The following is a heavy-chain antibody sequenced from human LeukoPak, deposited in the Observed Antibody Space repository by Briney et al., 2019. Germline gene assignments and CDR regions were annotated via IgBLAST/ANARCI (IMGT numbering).Heavy chain of an antibody. CDR2: ISSSDSTI. CDR3: ARDATGGSGSYIWFDP. J-gene: IGHJ5*02. V-gene: IGHV3-11*01. Sequence: SGGSLRLSCAASGFTFSDHYMSWIRQAPGKGLEWVSYISSSDSTIYYADSVKGRFTISRDNAKNSLYLQMNSLRAEDTAVYYCARDATGGSGSYIWFDPWGQGTLVTVSS. D-gene: IGHD3-10*01. CDR1: GFTFSDHY.